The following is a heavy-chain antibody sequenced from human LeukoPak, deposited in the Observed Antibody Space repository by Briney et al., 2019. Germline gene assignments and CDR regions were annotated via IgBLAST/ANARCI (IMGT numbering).Heavy chain of an antibody. CDR2: IYYSGST. V-gene: IGHV4-39*01. Sequence: SETLSLTCTVSGGSISSSSYYWGWIRQPPGKGLEWIGSIYYSGSTYYNPSLKSRVTISVDTSKNQFSLKLSSVTAADTAVYYCARHRIKFPLAITFGGVMSLPKDWFDPWGQGTLVTVSS. D-gene: IGHD3-16*01. CDR1: GGSISSSSYY. J-gene: IGHJ5*02. CDR3: ARHRIKFPLAITFGGVMSLPKDWFDP.